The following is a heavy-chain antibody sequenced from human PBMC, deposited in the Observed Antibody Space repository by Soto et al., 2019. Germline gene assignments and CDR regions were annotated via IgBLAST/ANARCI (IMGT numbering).Heavy chain of an antibody. CDR1: GYTFTSYA. CDR2: INAGNGNT. CDR3: AREGNSYYDILTGYPYFDY. V-gene: IGHV1-3*01. D-gene: IGHD3-9*01. J-gene: IGHJ4*02. Sequence: GASVKVSRKASGYTFTSYAMHWVRQAPGQRLEWMGWINAGNGNTKYSQKFQGRVTITRDTSASTAYMELSSLRSEDTAVYYCAREGNSYYDILTGYPYFDYWGQGTLVTVSS.